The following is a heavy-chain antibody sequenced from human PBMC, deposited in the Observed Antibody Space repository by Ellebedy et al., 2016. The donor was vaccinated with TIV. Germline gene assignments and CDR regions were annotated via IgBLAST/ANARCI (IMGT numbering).Heavy chain of an antibody. CDR2: IYWDGNK. J-gene: IGHJ4*02. CDR1: GFSLNTNGVA. CDR3: AHSSYYDSGPLHF. V-gene: IGHV2-5*02. D-gene: IGHD3-10*01. Sequence: SGPTLVKPTQTLTLTCTFSGFSLNTNGVAVGWIRQPPGKALEWLALIYWDGNKRYSPSLRGRLTITKDTSRNLVVLTLTNVDPVDTATYYCAHSSYYDSGPLHFWGPGTLVTVSS.